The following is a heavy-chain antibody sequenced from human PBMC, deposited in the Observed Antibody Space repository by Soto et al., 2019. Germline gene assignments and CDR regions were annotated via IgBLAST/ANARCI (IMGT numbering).Heavy chain of an antibody. Sequence: ESGGDLVQPGGSLRLSCEASGFSLTSHAMSWVRQAPGMGLEWVSAISRSGDSTYYGASVKGRFIVSRDNSKNIVYLQMMKLRVEDAAVNYCGRDTPRHDFWSGYSDSWGQGTLVAVSS. V-gene: IGHV3-23*01. CDR2: ISRSGDST. CDR1: GFSLTSHA. CDR3: GRDTPRHDFWSGYSDS. J-gene: IGHJ4*02. D-gene: IGHD3-3*01.